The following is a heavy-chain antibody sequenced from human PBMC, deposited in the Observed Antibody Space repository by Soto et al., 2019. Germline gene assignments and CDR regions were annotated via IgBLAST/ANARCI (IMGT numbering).Heavy chain of an antibody. V-gene: IGHV1-2*02. CDR3: ARSLGTVSIVDF. J-gene: IGHJ4*02. CDR1: VFTFSDYY. Sequence: QVHLVQSGAEVKKPGASVQVSCTASVFTFSDYYIHWVRQSPGLRLEYMGWFNPHDGCTNVEQHVQDRVTMTGDTPITTAYMELRRLISDDTAVYYCARSLGTVSIVDFGGQGTLVTVSS. CDR2: FNPHDGCT. D-gene: IGHD2-21*01.